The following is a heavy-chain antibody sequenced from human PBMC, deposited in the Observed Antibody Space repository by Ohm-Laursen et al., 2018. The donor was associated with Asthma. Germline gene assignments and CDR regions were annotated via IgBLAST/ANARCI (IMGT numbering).Heavy chain of an antibody. J-gene: IGHJ4*02. CDR2: IYYSGST. CDR1: GGSISSGGYY. D-gene: IGHD6-13*01. V-gene: IGHV4-31*03. Sequence: SQTLSLTCTVSGGSISSGGYYWSWIRQHPGKGLEWIGYIYYSGSTYYNPSLKSRVTISVDTSKNQFSLKLSSVTAADTAVYYCASQPAAAGRGVDYWGQGTLVTVSS. CDR3: ASQPAAAGRGVDY.